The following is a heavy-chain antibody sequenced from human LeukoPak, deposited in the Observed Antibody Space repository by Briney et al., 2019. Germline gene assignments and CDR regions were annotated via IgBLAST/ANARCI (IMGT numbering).Heavy chain of an antibody. CDR3: ARDHGGGDY. CDR2: INPYSGDT. Sequence: ASVKVSCKASGYTFTGYHIHWVRQAPGQGLEWMGRINPYSGDTNFAQKFQGRVTMTRDTSITTAYMDLSSLTPDDTAVYCCARDHGGGDYWGQGTLVTVSS. J-gene: IGHJ4*02. CDR1: GYTFTGYH. D-gene: IGHD3-16*01. V-gene: IGHV1-2*06.